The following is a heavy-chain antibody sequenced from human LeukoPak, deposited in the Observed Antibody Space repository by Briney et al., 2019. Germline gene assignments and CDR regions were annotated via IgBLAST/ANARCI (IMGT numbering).Heavy chain of an antibody. J-gene: IGHJ6*02. V-gene: IGHV3-7*01. CDR3: ARRGYSSGWDLYYYYGMDV. Sequence: GGSLRLSCAASGFTFSSHWKSWVGQAPGKGLEWVANIKQVGSEKYYVDSVKGRFTISRDNAKNSLYLQMNSLRAEDTAVYYCARRGYSSGWDLYYYYGMDVWGQGTTVTVSS. CDR1: GFTFSSHW. D-gene: IGHD6-19*01. CDR2: IKQVGSEK.